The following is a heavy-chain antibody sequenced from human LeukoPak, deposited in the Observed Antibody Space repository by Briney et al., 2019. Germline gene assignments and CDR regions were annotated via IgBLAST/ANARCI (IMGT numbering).Heavy chain of an antibody. D-gene: IGHD3-16*02. CDR3: ARDLRAYVWGSYRSCLGY. CDR1: GYTFTSYG. V-gene: IGHV1-18*01. J-gene: IGHJ4*02. Sequence: ASVKVSCKASGYTFTSYGISWVRQAPGQGLEWMGRISAYNDNTNYAQNLQGRVTMTTDTSTSTAYMELRSLRSDDTAVYYCARDLRAYVWGSYRSCLGYWGQGTLVTVSS. CDR2: ISAYNDNT.